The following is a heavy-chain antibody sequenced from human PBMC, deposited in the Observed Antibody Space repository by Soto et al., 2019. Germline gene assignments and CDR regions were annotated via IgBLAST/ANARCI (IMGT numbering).Heavy chain of an antibody. CDR1: GGSISSGGYS. Sequence: PSETLSLTCAVSGGSISSGGYSWSWIRQPPGKGLEWIGYIYHSGSTYYNPSLKSRVTISVDRSKNQFSLKLSSVTAADTAVYYCASLVDSIGRYSDRWFDPWGQGTLVTVSS. CDR3: ASLVDSIGRYSDRWFDP. CDR2: IYHSGST. V-gene: IGHV4-30-2*01. J-gene: IGHJ5*02. D-gene: IGHD6-19*01.